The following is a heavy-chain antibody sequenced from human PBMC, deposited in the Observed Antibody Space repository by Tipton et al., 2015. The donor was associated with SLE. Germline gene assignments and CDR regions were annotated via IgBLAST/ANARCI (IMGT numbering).Heavy chain of an antibody. CDR3: ARESCNVGNCCSDY. J-gene: IGHJ4*02. V-gene: IGHV4-39*07. Sequence: TLSLTCIVSGDSISRSNYYWGWIRQPPGKGLEWIGSLYNSGSTYYNPSLKSRVTISVDPSKRQFSLNLSSVTAADTAVYFCARESCNVGNCCSDYSGRGTLVTGSS. CDR1: GDSISRSNYY. CDR2: LYNSGST. D-gene: IGHD2-15*01.